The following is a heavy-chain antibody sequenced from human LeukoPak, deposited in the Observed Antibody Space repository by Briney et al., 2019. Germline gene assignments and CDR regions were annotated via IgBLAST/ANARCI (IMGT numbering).Heavy chain of an antibody. CDR3: ARVEYSSSWQIVYYFDY. Sequence: GGSLRLSCAASGFTFSDYFMSWIRQAPGKGLEWVSYISSSGSTIYYADSVKGRFTLSRDNAKNSLYLQMNSLTAADTAVYYCARVEYSSSWQIVYYFDYWGQGTLVTVSS. CDR1: GFTFSDYF. CDR2: ISSSGSTI. J-gene: IGHJ4*02. V-gene: IGHV3-11*04. D-gene: IGHD6-13*01.